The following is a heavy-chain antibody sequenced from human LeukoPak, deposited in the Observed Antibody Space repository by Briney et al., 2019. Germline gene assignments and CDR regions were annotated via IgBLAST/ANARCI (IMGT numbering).Heavy chain of an antibody. CDR3: AKINGPGGY. Sequence: GGSLRLSCAASGFTFSNAWMSWVRQAPGKGLEWVSAISGSGGSTYYADSVKGRFTISRDNSKNTLYLQMNSLRAEDTAVYYCAKINGPGGYWGQGTLVTVSS. D-gene: IGHD3-10*01. J-gene: IGHJ4*02. CDR1: GFTFSNAW. CDR2: ISGSGGST. V-gene: IGHV3-23*01.